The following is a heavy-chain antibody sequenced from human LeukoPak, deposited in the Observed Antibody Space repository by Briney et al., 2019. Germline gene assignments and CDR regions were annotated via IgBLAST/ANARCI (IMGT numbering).Heavy chain of an antibody. Sequence: ASETLSLTCTVSGGSISSSTYYWGWIRQPRGKGLEWIGNLYYSGSTYYNPSLKSRVTISVDTSKTQFSLKLSSVTAADTAVYYCAGGTWIQLWLVYWGQGTLVTVSS. J-gene: IGHJ4*02. CDR3: AGGTWIQLWLVY. V-gene: IGHV4-39*07. D-gene: IGHD5-18*01. CDR2: LYYSGST. CDR1: GGSISSSTYY.